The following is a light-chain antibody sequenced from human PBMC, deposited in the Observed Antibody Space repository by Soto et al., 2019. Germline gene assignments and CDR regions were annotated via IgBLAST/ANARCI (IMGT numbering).Light chain of an antibody. V-gene: IGKV3-15*01. CDR1: ESLSYF. CDR2: GVS. J-gene: IGKJ2*01. Sequence: EIVLTQSPATLSVSPGERVTLSCRASESLSYFLAWYQHKPGQSPRLLIYGVSTRVAGVPSRFSGGGSATDFTLTISSLQSKDFAVYYCQSYNDWPFAFGQGTKLEI. CDR3: QSYNDWPFA.